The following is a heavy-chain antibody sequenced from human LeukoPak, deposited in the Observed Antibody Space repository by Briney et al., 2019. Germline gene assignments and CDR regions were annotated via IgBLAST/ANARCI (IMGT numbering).Heavy chain of an antibody. J-gene: IGHJ4*02. CDR2: IRYDGSNK. CDR3: AKASSPLRYFDDHFDH. V-gene: IGHV3-30*02. CDR1: GFTFSSYG. Sequence: PGGSLRLSCAASGFTFSSYGMHWVRQAPGKGLEWVAFIRYDGSNKYYADSVKGRFTISRDNSKNTLYLQMNSLRAEDTAVYYCAKASSPLRYFDDHFDHWGQGTLVTVSS. D-gene: IGHD3-9*01.